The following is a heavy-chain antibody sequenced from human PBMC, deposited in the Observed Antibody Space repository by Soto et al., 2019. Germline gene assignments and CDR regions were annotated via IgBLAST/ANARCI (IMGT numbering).Heavy chain of an antibody. CDR3: ARHSPDFDWLSQFDY. V-gene: IGHV4-59*08. Sequence: SETLSLTCTVSGGSISSYYWSWIRQPPGKGLEWIGYIYYSGSTNYNPPLKSRVTLSIDTSKNQLSLKLSSVTAADTAVYYCARHSPDFDWLSQFDYWGQGTLVTVSS. J-gene: IGHJ4*02. D-gene: IGHD3-9*01. CDR2: IYYSGST. CDR1: GGSISSYY.